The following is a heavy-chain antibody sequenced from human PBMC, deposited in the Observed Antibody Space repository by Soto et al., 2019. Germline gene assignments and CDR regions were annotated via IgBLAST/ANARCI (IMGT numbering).Heavy chain of an antibody. J-gene: IGHJ5*02. V-gene: IGHV1-46*01. Sequence: QVQLVQSGAEVKKPGASVKVSCKASGYTFTTYYMHWVRQAPGQGLEWMGMINPSGGSTRYAQRFQGRLTMTRDTSTSTVYMGLSSLRSEDTAVYYCARENPHIVVVTAKRGWFDPWGQGTLVTVSS. CDR2: INPSGGST. CDR1: GYTFTTYY. CDR3: ARENPHIVVVTAKRGWFDP. D-gene: IGHD2-21*02.